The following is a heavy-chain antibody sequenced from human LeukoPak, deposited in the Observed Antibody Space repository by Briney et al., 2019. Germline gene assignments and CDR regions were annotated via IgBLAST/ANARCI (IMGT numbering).Heavy chain of an antibody. CDR3: ARLRRLRYFAFDY. Sequence: GGSLRLSCAASGFTFSSYWMSWVRQAPGKGLEWVANIKQDGSEKYYVDSVKGRFTISRDNAKNSLYLQMNSLRAEDTAVYYCARLRRLRYFAFDYWGRGTLVTVSS. J-gene: IGHJ4*02. CDR2: IKQDGSEK. CDR1: GFTFSSYW. D-gene: IGHD5-12*01. V-gene: IGHV3-7*01.